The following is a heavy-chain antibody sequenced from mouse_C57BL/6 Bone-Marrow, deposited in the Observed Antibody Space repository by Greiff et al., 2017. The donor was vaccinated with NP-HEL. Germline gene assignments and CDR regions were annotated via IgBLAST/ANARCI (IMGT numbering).Heavy chain of an antibody. CDR3: ARGSYYGSSPATTR. J-gene: IGHJ2*01. CDR2: INPNNGGT. Sequence: EVQLQQSGPELVKPGASVKISCKASGYTFTDYYMNWVKQSHGKSLEWIGDINPNNGGTSYNQKFKGKATLTVDKSSSTAYMELRSLTSEDSAVYYCARGSYYGSSPATTRWGQGTTLTVSS. CDR1: GYTFTDYY. V-gene: IGHV1-26*01. D-gene: IGHD1-1*01.